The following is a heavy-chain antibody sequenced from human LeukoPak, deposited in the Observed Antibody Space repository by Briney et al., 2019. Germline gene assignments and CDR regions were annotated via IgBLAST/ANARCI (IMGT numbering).Heavy chain of an antibody. CDR1: GGSISGYY. V-gene: IGHV4-59*01. D-gene: IGHD2-8*01. CDR3: ARDGLGYAIFDI. J-gene: IGHJ3*02. Sequence: SETLSLTCTVSGGSISGYYWSWIRQPPGKGLEWIGYIYYSGSTTYNPSLKSRVTISVDTSKNQFSLKLSSVTAADTAVYYCARDGLGYAIFDIWGQGTMVTVSS. CDR2: IYYSGST.